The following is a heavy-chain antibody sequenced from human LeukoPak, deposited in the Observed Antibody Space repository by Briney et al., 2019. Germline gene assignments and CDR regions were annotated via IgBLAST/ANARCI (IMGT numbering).Heavy chain of an antibody. V-gene: IGHV1-69*13. CDR1: GGTFSSYA. J-gene: IGHJ4*02. Sequence: ASVKVSCKASGGTFSSYAISWVRQAPGQRLEWMGGIIPIFGTAHDAQKFQGRVTITADESTSPAYMELSSLRCEDPAVYYCARSLESGVAGTPGFDYWGQGTLVTVSS. D-gene: IGHD6-19*01. CDR3: ARSLESGVAGTPGFDY. CDR2: IIPIFGTA.